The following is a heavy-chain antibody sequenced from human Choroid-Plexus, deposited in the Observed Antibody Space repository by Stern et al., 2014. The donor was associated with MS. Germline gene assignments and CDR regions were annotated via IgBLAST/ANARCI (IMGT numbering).Heavy chain of an antibody. Sequence: QVQLVPSGGGVVQPGRPLRLSCVASGFTLGSCAMHWVRQAPGKGLEWVAGVSYDGSNKYYADSVKGRFTISRDNSQNTLYMQMSSLRPEDTAVYYCAKDRQYLTYFFDHWGQGSLVTVSS. CDR3: AKDRQYLTYFFDH. CDR1: GFTLGSCA. CDR2: VSYDGSNK. J-gene: IGHJ5*02. V-gene: IGHV3-30*18. D-gene: IGHD2/OR15-2a*01.